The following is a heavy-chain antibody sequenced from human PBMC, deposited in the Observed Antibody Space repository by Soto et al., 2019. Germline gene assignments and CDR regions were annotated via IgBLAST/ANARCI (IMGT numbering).Heavy chain of an antibody. CDR1: GGSVSSTNNY. J-gene: IGHJ5*02. V-gene: IGHV4-39*02. CDR2: IYYSGII. Sequence: SETLSLTCTVSGGSVSSTNNYWGWIRQPPGKGLEWIGNIYYSGIIYYNPSLKSRVTISVDTSKNHFSLKLTSVSAAGTAVYYCARRGYDILTGYTHFDPWGQGTLVTVSS. D-gene: IGHD3-9*01. CDR3: ARRGYDILTGYTHFDP.